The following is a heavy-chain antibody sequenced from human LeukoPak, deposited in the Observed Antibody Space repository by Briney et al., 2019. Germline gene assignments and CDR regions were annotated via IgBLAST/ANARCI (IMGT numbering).Heavy chain of an antibody. CDR1: GFTFSSYW. D-gene: IGHD2-8*01. Sequence: GGSLRLSCAASGFTFSSYWMHWVRKAPGKGLVWVSRINSDASSTSYADSVKGRFTISRDNAKNTLYLQMNSLRAEDTAVYYCARVQGHPPNGLDVWGQGTMVTVSS. J-gene: IGHJ3*01. CDR2: INSDASST. V-gene: IGHV3-74*01. CDR3: ARVQGHPPNGLDV.